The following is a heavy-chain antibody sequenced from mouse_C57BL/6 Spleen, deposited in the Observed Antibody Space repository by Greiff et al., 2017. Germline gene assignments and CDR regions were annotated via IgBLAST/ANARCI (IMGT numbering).Heavy chain of an antibody. D-gene: IGHD2-3*01. Sequence: EVQLVESEGGLVQPGSSMKLSCTASGFTFSDYYMAWVRQVPEKGLEWVANINYDGSSTYYLDSLKSRFIISRDNAKNILYLQMSSLKSEDTATYYCARGNDGYYGAMDYWGQGTSVTVSS. CDR2: INYDGSST. CDR1: GFTFSDYY. J-gene: IGHJ4*01. V-gene: IGHV5-16*01. CDR3: ARGNDGYYGAMDY.